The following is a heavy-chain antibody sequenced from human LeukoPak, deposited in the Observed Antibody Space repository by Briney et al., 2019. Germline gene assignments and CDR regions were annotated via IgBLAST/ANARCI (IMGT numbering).Heavy chain of an antibody. J-gene: IGHJ4*02. CDR3: ARQDGGYYFDY. CDR1: GFTVSSSY. CDR2: IYSGGTT. V-gene: IGHV3-66*04. Sequence: GGSLRLSCAASGFTVSSSYMSWVRQAPGKGLEWVSVIYSGGTTYYADSVKGRFTISRDTSKNTLYLQMNSLRAEDTAVYYCARQDGGYYFDYWGQGTLVTVSS. D-gene: IGHD4-23*01.